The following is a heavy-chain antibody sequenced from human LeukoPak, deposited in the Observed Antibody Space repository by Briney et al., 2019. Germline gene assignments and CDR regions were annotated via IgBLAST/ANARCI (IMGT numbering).Heavy chain of an antibody. CDR2: ISSSSSYI. V-gene: IGHV3-21*01. D-gene: IGHD1-1*01. Sequence: PGGSLRLSCAASLFTFSRYSMNWVRQAPGKGVEWVSSISSSSSYIYYADSVKGRFTISRDNAKNSLSLQMNSLRAEDTAVYYCARDCFGYKFDYWGQGTLVTVSS. CDR3: ARDCFGYKFDY. CDR1: LFTFSRYS. J-gene: IGHJ4*02.